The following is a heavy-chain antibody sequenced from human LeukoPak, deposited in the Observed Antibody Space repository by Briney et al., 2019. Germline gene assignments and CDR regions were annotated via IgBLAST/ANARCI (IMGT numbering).Heavy chain of an antibody. CDR3: ARDRAGTTLIRHHDYYYMDV. CDR1: GFTVSSNH. Sequence: GGSLRLSCAASGFTVSSNHMNWVRQAPGKGLEWVSVIYSGGKTFYADSVKGRFTISRDDSKNTLYLLMNSLRAEDTAVYYCARDRAGTTLIRHHDYYYMDVWGKGTTVTVSS. V-gene: IGHV3-53*01. D-gene: IGHD1-1*01. CDR2: IYSGGKT. J-gene: IGHJ6*03.